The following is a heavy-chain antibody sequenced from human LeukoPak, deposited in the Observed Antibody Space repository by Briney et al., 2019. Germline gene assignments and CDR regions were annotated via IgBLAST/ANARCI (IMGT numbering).Heavy chain of an antibody. CDR1: GYTFTGYY. D-gene: IGHD3-22*01. Sequence: ASVKVSCKASGYTFTGYYVHWVRQAPGQGLEWMGWINPNSGGTNYAQEFQGRVTMTRDTSISTAYMELRSLRSDDTAVYYCARVLSSGYSNWFDPWGQGTLVTVSS. V-gene: IGHV1-2*02. J-gene: IGHJ5*02. CDR2: INPNSGGT. CDR3: ARVLSSGYSNWFDP.